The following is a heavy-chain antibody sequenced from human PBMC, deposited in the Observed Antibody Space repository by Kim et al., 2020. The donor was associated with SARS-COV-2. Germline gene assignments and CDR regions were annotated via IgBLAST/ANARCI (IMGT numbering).Heavy chain of an antibody. CDR1: GYSISSGYY. V-gene: IGHV4-38-2*02. D-gene: IGHD1-26*01. CDR2: IYHSGST. CDR3: ARAYGELLDYFDY. J-gene: IGHJ4*02. Sequence: SETLSLTCTVSGYSISSGYYWGWIRQPPGKGLEWIGSIYHSGSTYYNPSLKSRVTISVDTSKNQFSLKLSSVTAADTAVYYCARAYGELLDYFDYWGQGT.